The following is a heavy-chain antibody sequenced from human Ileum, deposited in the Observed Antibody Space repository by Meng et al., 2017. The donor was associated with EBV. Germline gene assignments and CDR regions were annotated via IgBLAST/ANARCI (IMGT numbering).Heavy chain of an antibody. CDR2: INTNTGKP. Sequence: QVQCVKARYELTKPGAAAKVSCKASGYIFTSDAINWVRQTPGHGLEWMGWINTNTGKPMYAQGFTGRFVFSLDNSINTAYLQINSLQSDDTAVYYCARGSNWFDRWGQGTLVTVSS. J-gene: IGHJ5*02. V-gene: IGHV7-4-1*02. CDR3: ARGSNWFDR. CDR1: GYIFTSDA.